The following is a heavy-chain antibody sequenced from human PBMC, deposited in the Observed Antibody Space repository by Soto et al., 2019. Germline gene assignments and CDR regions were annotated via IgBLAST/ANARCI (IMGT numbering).Heavy chain of an antibody. CDR1: GFTVSSHA. CDR3: APHVSCSGGSCQYDAFAI. J-gene: IGHJ3*02. Sequence: EVPVLESGGGLVQPGGSLRLSCEGSGFTVSSHAMTWIRQAPGKGSEWVSTVTADGGTYYADSVKGRFAMSRDTSENTLYLQMNSLGAEDTAAYYCAPHVSCSGGSCQYDAFAIRGQGTMVTVSS. D-gene: IGHD2-15*01. V-gene: IGHV3-23*01. CDR2: VTADGGT.